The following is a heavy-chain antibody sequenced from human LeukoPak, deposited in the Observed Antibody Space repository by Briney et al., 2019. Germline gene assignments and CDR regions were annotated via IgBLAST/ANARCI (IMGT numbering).Heavy chain of an antibody. CDR2: IYYSGST. V-gene: IGHV4-39*01. CDR1: GGSISCSSYY. J-gene: IGHJ4*02. Sequence: PSETQSLTCTVSGGSISCSSYYWGWIRQPPGKGLEWIGSIYYSGSTYYNPSLKSRVTISVDTSNNQFSLKLSSVTAADTAVYYCARLRWRYFDYWGQGTLATVSS. CDR3: ARLRWRYFDY. D-gene: IGHD4-23*01.